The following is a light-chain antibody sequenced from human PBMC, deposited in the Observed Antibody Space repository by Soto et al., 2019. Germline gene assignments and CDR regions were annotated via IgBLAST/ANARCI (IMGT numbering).Light chain of an antibody. CDR2: GNS. CDR3: QSYDSSLSGYV. Sequence: QSVLTQPPSVSGAPGQRVTISCTGSSSNIGAGYDVHWYQQLPGTATKLLIYGNSNRPSGVPDRFSRSKSGTSASLAITGRQAEDEADYYCQSYDSSLSGYVFGTGTKVTVL. J-gene: IGLJ1*01. V-gene: IGLV1-40*01. CDR1: SSNIGAGYD.